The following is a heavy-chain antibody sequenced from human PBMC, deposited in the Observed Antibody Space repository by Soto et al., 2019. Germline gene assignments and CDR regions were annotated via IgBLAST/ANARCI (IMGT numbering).Heavy chain of an antibody. CDR3: AKDEGVGGTLGLFDY. V-gene: IGHV3-30*18. Sequence: QVQLVESGGGAVQPGGSLRLSCVASGFDFTYYAMHWVRQAPGKGLESVAVMSSDGSKIHHTDSVKGRFTISRDNSEHTLHPQMNSLRKEDTAVYFCAKDEGVGGTLGLFDYWGQGTLVSVSS. CDR2: MSSDGSKI. CDR1: GFDFTYYA. J-gene: IGHJ4*02. D-gene: IGHD1-26*01.